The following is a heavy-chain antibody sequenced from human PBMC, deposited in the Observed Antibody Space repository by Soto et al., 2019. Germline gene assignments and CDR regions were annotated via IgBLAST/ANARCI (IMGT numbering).Heavy chain of an antibody. CDR1: GFTFSDYA. CDR2: IWHDGTNK. CDR3: ARPALLVTTFDY. Sequence: EQLVESGGGVVQPGRSLRLSCAASGFTFSDYAMHWVRQAPGKGLEWVAVIWHDGTNKYYADSVKGRFTISRDNSKNTLFLQMDSLRAEDTAVYYCARPALLVTTFDYWGQGILVTVSS. J-gene: IGHJ4*02. D-gene: IGHD4-17*01. V-gene: IGHV3-33*01.